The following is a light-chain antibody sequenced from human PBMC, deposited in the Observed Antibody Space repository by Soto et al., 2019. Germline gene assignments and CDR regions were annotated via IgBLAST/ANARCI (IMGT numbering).Light chain of an antibody. CDR1: GSDICAYNS. V-gene: IGLV2-8*01. J-gene: IGLJ3*02. CDR3: YSYSGRNICV. CDR2: GVT. Sequence: QPSTASGSPWQAATISCTESGSDICAYNSVSWYQQHPGKAPKLMIFGVTERPSGVPDRFSGSKSGNTASLTVSGLQADDEAIYYCYSYSGRNICVSGGGTQLTVL.